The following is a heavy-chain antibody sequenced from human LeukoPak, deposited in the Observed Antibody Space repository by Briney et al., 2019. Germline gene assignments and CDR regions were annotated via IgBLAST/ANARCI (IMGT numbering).Heavy chain of an antibody. V-gene: IGHV4-39*01. CDR1: GDSISSTTYH. CDR2: VYYSGST. D-gene: IGHD3-3*01. J-gene: IGHJ3*02. Sequence: SETLSLTCTVSGDSISSTTYHWGWIRQSPGKGLEWIGSVYYSGSTFYNPSLSRRVTVSVDTSKNQFSLGLSSVTAADTAVYYCASQKVPVPTYYDFWSGLITRDDAFDIWGQGTMVTVSS. CDR3: ASQKVPVPTYYDFWSGLITRDDAFDI.